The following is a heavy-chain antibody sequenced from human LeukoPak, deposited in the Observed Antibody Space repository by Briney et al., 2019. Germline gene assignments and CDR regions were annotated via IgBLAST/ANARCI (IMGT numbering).Heavy chain of an antibody. J-gene: IGHJ4*02. Sequence: ASVKVSCKASGYTFTSYGISWVRQAPGQGLEWMGIINPSGGSTSYAQKFQGRVTMTRDTSTSTVYMELSSLRSEDTAVYYCARAPTVKAQLPPGYWGQGTLVTVSS. CDR3: ARAPTVKAQLPPGY. CDR1: GYTFTSYG. CDR2: INPSGGST. D-gene: IGHD4-17*01. V-gene: IGHV1-46*01.